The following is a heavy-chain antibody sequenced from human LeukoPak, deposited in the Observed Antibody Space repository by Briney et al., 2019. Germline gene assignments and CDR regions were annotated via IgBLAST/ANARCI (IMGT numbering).Heavy chain of an antibody. V-gene: IGHV3-66*01. CDR1: GFTVSNNY. Sequence: GGSLRLSCAASGFTVSNNYMRWVRQAPGKGLEWVSLIYSGGATFYADAVKGRFTISRDGSKNTLYLLMNSLRAEDTAVYYCARDPPAVAANTYGWGQGTLVTVSS. J-gene: IGHJ4*02. CDR2: IYSGGAT. CDR3: ARDPPAVAANTYG. D-gene: IGHD6-6*01.